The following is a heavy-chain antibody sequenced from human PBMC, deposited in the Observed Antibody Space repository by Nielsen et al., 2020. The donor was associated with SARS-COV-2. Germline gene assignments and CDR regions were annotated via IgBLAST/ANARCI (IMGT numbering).Heavy chain of an antibody. D-gene: IGHD6-13*01. CDR2: IRSKANTYAT. J-gene: IGHJ3*02. CDR1: GFTFSDST. V-gene: IGHV3-73*01. CDR3: TRVNPISSSWFGALDI. Sequence: GESLKISCAASGFTFSDSTIHWVRQASGKGLEWVGRIRSKANTYATAYAASVRGKFTISRDDSKNTAYLQMNSLKTEDTAVYFCTRVNPISSSWFGALDIWGQGAMVTVSS.